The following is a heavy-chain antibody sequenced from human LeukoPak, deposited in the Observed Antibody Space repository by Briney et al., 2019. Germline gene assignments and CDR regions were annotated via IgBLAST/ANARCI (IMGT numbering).Heavy chain of an antibody. V-gene: IGHV4-39*07. D-gene: IGHD3-10*01. CDR2: IYYSGST. CDR3: ARDPYYYGSGSPRGDY. CDR1: GGSISSSSYY. J-gene: IGHJ4*02. Sequence: SETLSLTCTVSGGSISSSSYYWGWIRQPPGKGLEWIGSIYYSGSTYYNPSLKSRVTISVDTSKNQFSLKLSSVTAADTAVYYCARDPYYYGSGSPRGDYWGQGTLVTVS.